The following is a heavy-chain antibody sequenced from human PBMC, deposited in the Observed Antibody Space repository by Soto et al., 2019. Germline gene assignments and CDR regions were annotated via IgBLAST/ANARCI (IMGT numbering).Heavy chain of an antibody. CDR3: EREYYYGSGPWY. V-gene: IGHV1-18*01. Sequence: QVQLVQSGAEVKKPGASVKVSCKASGYTFTSYGISWVRQAPGQGLEWMGWISAYNGNTNYAQRLQGRVTMTTDTATRTAYMEPRSLRADATAVNYCEREYYYGSGPWYLGQGTLVTVSS. CDR1: GYTFTSYG. D-gene: IGHD3-10*01. J-gene: IGHJ4*02. CDR2: ISAYNGNT.